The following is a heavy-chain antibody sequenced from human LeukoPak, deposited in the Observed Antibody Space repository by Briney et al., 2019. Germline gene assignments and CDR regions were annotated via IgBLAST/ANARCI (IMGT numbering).Heavy chain of an antibody. CDR1: GYTFTSYD. CDR3: ATGGLRYFDWLLRN. CDR2: MNPNSGNT. J-gene: IGHJ4*02. V-gene: IGHV1-8*02. D-gene: IGHD3-9*01. Sequence: ASVKVPCKASGYTFTSYDINWVRQATGQGLEWMGWMNPNSGNTGYAQKFQGRVTMTEDTSTDTAYMEMSSLRSEDTAVYYCATGGLRYFDWLLRNWGQGTLVTVSS.